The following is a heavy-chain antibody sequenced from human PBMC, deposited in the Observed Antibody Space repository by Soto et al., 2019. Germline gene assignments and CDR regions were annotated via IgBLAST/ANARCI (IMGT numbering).Heavy chain of an antibody. D-gene: IGHD1-26*01. CDR1: VYTFTRYY. CDR2: VSAYNGNT. V-gene: IGHV1-18*01. CDR3: ARGGQWDFLSDY. Sequence: ASVTVSCTASVYTFTRYYINWVRQAPGQGLEWMGWVSAYNGNTHYEQKLQGRVTLTTDTSTSTAYMELRSLRSDDTAVYFCARGGQWDFLSDYWGQGTLVTVSS. J-gene: IGHJ4*02.